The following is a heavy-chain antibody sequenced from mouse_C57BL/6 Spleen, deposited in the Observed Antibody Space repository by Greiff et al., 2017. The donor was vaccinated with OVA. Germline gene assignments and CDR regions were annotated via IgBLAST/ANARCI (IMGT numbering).Heavy chain of an antibody. D-gene: IGHD1-1*01. V-gene: IGHV2-4*01. CDR1: GFSLTSYG. CDR2: IWSGGST. J-gene: IGHJ4*01. CDR3: AKSSTVVALYAMDY. Sequence: QVQLQQSGPGLVQPSQSLSITCTVSGFSLTSYGVHWVRQPPGKGLEWLGVIWSGGSTDSNAAFISRLSISKDNSKSQVFFKMNSLQADDTAIYYCAKSSTVVALYAMDYWGQGTSVTVSS.